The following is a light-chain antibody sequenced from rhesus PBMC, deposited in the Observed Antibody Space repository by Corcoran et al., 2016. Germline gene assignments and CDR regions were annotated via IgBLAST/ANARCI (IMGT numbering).Light chain of an antibody. CDR2: PES. J-gene: IGKJ1*01. V-gene: IGKV7-13*01. CDR1: ESVSVFGINL. Sequence: DIVLTQSSASLAVSPGQRATITCRASESVSVFGINLIHWYQQKPGQPTKLLIYPESNKDTGVPARLSCNGSGTDSTLTSTPLEADDAAEYYCLQSKNSPRTFGQGNKVEIK. CDR3: LQSKNSPRT.